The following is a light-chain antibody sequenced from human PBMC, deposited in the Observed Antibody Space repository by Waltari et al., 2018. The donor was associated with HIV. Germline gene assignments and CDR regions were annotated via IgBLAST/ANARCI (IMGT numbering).Light chain of an antibody. Sequence: QSELTQPPSVSGAPGQRVTISCTGSSSNIGAGYDVTWYQQLPGTAPKLLIYGNSNRPSGVPDRFSGSKSGTSASLAITGLQAEDEADYYCQSYDSSLSPWVFGGGTKLTVL. CDR2: GNS. CDR1: SSNIGAGYD. J-gene: IGLJ3*02. V-gene: IGLV1-40*01. CDR3: QSYDSSLSPWV.